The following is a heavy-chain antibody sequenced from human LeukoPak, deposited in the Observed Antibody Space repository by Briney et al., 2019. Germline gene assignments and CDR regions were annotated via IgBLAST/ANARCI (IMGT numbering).Heavy chain of an antibody. CDR1: GGSVSINNW. CDR2: IYRDGTT. CDR3: ARVGQQRYFDL. Sequence: SETLSLTCAVSGGSVSINNWWSWVRQPPGKGLEWIGEIYRDGTTNYNPSLRSRVTISVDTSKNQFSLKLSSVTAADTAVYYCARVGQQRYFDLWGRGTLVTVSS. D-gene: IGHD6-13*01. J-gene: IGHJ2*01. V-gene: IGHV4-4*02.